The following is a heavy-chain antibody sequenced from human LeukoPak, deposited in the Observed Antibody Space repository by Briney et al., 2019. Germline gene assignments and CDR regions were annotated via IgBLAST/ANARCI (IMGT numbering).Heavy chain of an antibody. CDR2: TYSSGST. D-gene: IGHD3-10*01. CDR1: GVSISIGINY. J-gene: IGHJ3*02. Sequence: PSETLSLTCRLSGVSISIGINYWAWIPQPPGKTLESIGSTYSSGSTYYNSSLKSRVIILIDTAKNHFSLNLSSVTAADTAVYYCARSDGYGLVGIWGQGTMVTVSS. CDR3: ARSDGYGLVGI. V-gene: IGHV4-39*07.